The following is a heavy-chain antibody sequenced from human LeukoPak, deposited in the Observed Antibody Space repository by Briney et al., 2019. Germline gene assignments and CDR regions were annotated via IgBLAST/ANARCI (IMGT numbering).Heavy chain of an antibody. V-gene: IGHV4-39*01. Sequence: SETLSLTCTVSGGSISSSSYYWGWIRQPPGKGLEWIGSIYYSGSTYYNPSLKSRVTISVDTSKNQFSLKLSPVTAADTAVYYCARLNGDYPVYFDYWGQGTLVTVSS. J-gene: IGHJ4*02. CDR2: IYYSGST. CDR3: ARLNGDYPVYFDY. CDR1: GGSISSSSYY. D-gene: IGHD4-17*01.